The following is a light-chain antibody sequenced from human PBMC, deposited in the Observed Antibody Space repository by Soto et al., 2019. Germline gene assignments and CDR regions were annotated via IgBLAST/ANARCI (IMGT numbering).Light chain of an antibody. Sequence: EIVLTHSPGTLSLSPGEGVTLSCRASQRVTNNNLAWFQQKPGQAPRLLIHAASTRAVGIPVRFSGGGSGRYFTLAISRLEPEDFQVYYCHQYGKSEYTLGQGTKGDIK. V-gene: IGKV3-20*01. CDR1: QRVTNNN. CDR2: AAS. CDR3: HQYGKSEYT. J-gene: IGKJ2*01.